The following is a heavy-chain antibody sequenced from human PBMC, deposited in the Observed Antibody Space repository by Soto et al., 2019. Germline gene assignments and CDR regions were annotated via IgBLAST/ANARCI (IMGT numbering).Heavy chain of an antibody. V-gene: IGHV2-5*02. CDR3: AHRATMTIFGLIIDKGIWFDP. D-gene: IGHD3-3*01. CDR1: GFSLSTSGAA. J-gene: IGHJ5*02. CDR2: IYWDGDK. Sequence: QINLIESGPTLVKPTQTLTLTCTFSGFSLSTSGAAVGWVRQPPGRALEWLALIYWDGDKRYNASLGNRLTIAKDTSMNQVVLTLTNVDPADTATYYCAHRATMTIFGLIIDKGIWFDPWGQGTRVSVSS.